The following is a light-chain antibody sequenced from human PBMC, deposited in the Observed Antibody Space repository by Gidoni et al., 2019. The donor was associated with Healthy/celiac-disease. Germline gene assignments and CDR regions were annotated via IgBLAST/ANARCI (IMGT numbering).Light chain of an antibody. V-gene: IGKV3-11*01. CDR3: QQRSNWPPNT. CDR2: DAS. Sequence: EIVLTQSPATLSLSPGERATLSCRASQSVSSYLAWYQQKPGQAPRLLIYDASNRATGIPARFSGSGSGTDFTLTISSLEPEEFAVYYCQQRSNWPPNTFGGXTKVEIK. CDR1: QSVSSY. J-gene: IGKJ4*01.